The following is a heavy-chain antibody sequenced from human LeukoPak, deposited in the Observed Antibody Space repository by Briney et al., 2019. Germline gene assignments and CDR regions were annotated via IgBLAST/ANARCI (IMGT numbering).Heavy chain of an antibody. Sequence: QSGGSLRLSCAASGFTFSSYGMHWVRQAPGKGLEWVAVIWYDGSNKYYADSVKGRFTISRDNSKNTLYLQMNSLRAEDTAVYYCARDPYGDNAYYFDYWGQGTLVTVSS. CDR1: GFTFSSYG. D-gene: IGHD4-17*01. V-gene: IGHV3-33*08. CDR3: ARDPYGDNAYYFDY. CDR2: IWYDGSNK. J-gene: IGHJ4*02.